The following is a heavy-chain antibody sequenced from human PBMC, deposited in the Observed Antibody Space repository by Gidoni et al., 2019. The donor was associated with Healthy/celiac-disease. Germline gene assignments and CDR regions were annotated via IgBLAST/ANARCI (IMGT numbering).Heavy chain of an antibody. Sequence: EVQLVESGGGLVKPGGSLRLSCPASGFTFSSYSMNWVRQAPGKGLEWVSSISSSSSYIYYADSVKGRFTISRDNAKNSLYLQMNSLRAEDTAVYYCARGTRYFFDYWGQGTLVTVSS. V-gene: IGHV3-21*01. D-gene: IGHD3-3*01. CDR2: ISSSSSYI. CDR1: GFTFSSYS. CDR3: ARGTRYFFDY. J-gene: IGHJ4*02.